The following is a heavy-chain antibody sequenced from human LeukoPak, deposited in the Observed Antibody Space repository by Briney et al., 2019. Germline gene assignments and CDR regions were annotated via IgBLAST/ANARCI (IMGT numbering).Heavy chain of an antibody. V-gene: IGHV1-69*13. Sequence: ASVKVSCKASGYTFTSYGISWVRQAPGQGLEWMGGIIPIFGTANYAQKFQGRVTITADESTSTAYMELSSLRSEDTAVYYCARGKNGVVPAAIRVDAFDIWGQGTMVTVSS. CDR1: GYTFTSYG. CDR3: ARGKNGVVPAAIRVDAFDI. CDR2: IIPIFGTA. D-gene: IGHD2-2*02. J-gene: IGHJ3*02.